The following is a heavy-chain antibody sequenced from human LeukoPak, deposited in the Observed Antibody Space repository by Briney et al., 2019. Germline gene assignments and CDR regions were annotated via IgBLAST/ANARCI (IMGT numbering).Heavy chain of an antibody. CDR2: FDPEDGET. Sequence: ASLKVSCKVSGYTLTELSMHWVRQAPGKGLEWMGGFDPEDGETIYAQKFQGRVTMTEDTSTDTAYMELSSLRSEDTAVYYCATGLWELPSPLDYWGQGTLVTVPT. CDR3: ATGLWELPSPLDY. D-gene: IGHD1-26*01. V-gene: IGHV1-24*01. CDR1: GYTLTELS. J-gene: IGHJ4*02.